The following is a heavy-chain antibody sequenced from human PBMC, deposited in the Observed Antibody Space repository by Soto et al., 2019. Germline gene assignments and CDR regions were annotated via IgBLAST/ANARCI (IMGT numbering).Heavy chain of an antibody. J-gene: IGHJ4*02. V-gene: IGHV4-39*02. D-gene: IGHD3-22*01. CDR1: ADSIGTSSDY. CDR2: IFHTGRT. CDR3: SRDDMIVVVTHPFDY. Sequence: PSETLCLTCSVSADSIGTSSDYWGWIRQSPGKGLEWLVPIFHTGRTYYNPSLESRVSLSVDTPKNQVSLHLTSASAAKPAVYYCSRDDMIVVVTHPFDYWGQGTLVSVSS.